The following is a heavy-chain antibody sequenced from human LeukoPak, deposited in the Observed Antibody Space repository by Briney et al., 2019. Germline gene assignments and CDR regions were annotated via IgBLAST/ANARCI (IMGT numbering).Heavy chain of an antibody. V-gene: IGHV3-66*01. D-gene: IGHD6-19*01. Sequence: PGGSLRLSCAASGFTVANDRMSWVRQPPGKGLEWVSTVYGGGNTAYTDSVKGRFTISRDTSKNTLLLQMNSLRAEDTAVYYCARSKNSSGWYFAFDIWGQGTMVTVSS. CDR1: GFTVANDR. J-gene: IGHJ3*02. CDR2: VYGGGNT. CDR3: ARSKNSSGWYFAFDI.